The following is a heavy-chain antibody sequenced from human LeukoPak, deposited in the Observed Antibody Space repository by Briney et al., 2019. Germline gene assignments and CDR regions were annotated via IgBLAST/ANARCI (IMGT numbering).Heavy chain of an antibody. Sequence: ASVKVSCKASGYTFTGYYMHWVRHAPGQGLEWMGWINPNSGGTNYAQKFQGRVTMTRDTSISTAYMELSRLRSDDTAVYYCARDDGSGWYSFDYWGQGTLVTVSS. CDR3: ARDDGSGWYSFDY. V-gene: IGHV1-2*02. CDR2: INPNSGGT. CDR1: GYTFTGYY. D-gene: IGHD6-19*01. J-gene: IGHJ4*02.